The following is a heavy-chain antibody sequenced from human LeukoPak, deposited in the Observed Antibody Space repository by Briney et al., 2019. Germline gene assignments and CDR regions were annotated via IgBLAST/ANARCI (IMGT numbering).Heavy chain of an antibody. CDR1: GNYW. J-gene: IGHJ4*02. CDR3: VSFYEAY. CDR2: INSDGSWT. D-gene: IGHD2/OR15-2a*01. Sequence: GGSLRLSCAASGNYWMHWVRQAPGRGLVWVSHINSDGSWTSYADSVKGRFTISKDNAKNTVYLQMNNLRAEDTAVYYCVSFYEAYWGRGTLVTVSS. V-gene: IGHV3-74*01.